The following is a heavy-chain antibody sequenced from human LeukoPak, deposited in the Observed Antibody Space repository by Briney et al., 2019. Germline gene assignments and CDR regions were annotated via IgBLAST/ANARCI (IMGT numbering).Heavy chain of an antibody. Sequence: GASVKVSCKASGDTFTGYYMHWVRQAPGQGLEWMGRINPNSGGTNYAQKFQGRVTMTRDTSISTAYMELSRLRSDDTAVYYCAREEEYYDYVWGGYRSGFDYWGQGTLVTVSS. D-gene: IGHD3-16*02. CDR3: AREEEYYDYVWGGYRSGFDY. CDR2: INPNSGGT. J-gene: IGHJ4*02. V-gene: IGHV1-2*06. CDR1: GDTFTGYY.